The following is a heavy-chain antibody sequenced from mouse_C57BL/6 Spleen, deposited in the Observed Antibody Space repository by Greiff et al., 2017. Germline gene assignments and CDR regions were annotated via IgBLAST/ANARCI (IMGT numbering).Heavy chain of an antibody. CDR1: GFTFSDYY. CDR3: ARVGGYDYFDY. J-gene: IGHJ2*01. CDR2: INYDGSST. V-gene: IGHV5-16*01. D-gene: IGHD2-2*01. Sequence: EVQRVESEGGLVQPGSSMKLSCTASGFTFSDYYMAWVRQVPEKGLEWVANINYDGSSTYYLDSLKSRFIISRDNAKNILYLQMSSLKSEDTATYYCARVGGYDYFDYWGQGTTLTVSS.